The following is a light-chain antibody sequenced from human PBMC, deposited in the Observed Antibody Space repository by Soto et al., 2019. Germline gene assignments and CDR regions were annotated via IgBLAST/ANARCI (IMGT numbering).Light chain of an antibody. CDR3: SSYTSSSTLYV. V-gene: IGLV2-14*01. CDR1: SSDVGGYNY. CDR2: EVS. Sequence: QSVLTQPASVSGSPGQSITISCTGTSSDVGGYNYVSWYQQHPGKAPKLMIFEVSSRHSGVSYRFSGSKSGNTASLPISGLQAEDEADYYCSSYTSSSTLYVFGSGTKLTVL. J-gene: IGLJ1*01.